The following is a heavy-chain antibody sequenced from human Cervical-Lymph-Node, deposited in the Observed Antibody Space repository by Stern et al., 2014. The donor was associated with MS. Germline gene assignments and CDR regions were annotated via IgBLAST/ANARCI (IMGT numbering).Heavy chain of an antibody. D-gene: IGHD3-16*01. CDR1: GDTFSTSL. Sequence: QVQLVQSGAEVKKPGSSVKVSCKASGDTFSTSLITWVRQAPGQGPEWMGGIIPNFGTPNYARRFQGRVTITADAYTNTGYMALISLGADDAAVYYCASGGGGSHYFDYWGQGTLVTVSS. CDR2: IIPNFGTP. V-gene: IGHV1-69*01. CDR3: ASGGGGSHYFDY. J-gene: IGHJ4*02.